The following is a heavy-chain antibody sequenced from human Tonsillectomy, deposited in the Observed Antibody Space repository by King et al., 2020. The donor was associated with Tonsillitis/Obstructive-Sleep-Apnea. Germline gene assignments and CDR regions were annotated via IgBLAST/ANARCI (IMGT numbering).Heavy chain of an antibody. CDR3: AREDYIWGSYRGAFDI. Sequence: VQLVESGGGVVQPGRSLRLSCAASGFTFSSYDMHWVRQAPGKGLEWVAVISYDGSNKYYADSVKGRFTISRDNSKNTLYLQMNSLRAEDTAVYYCAREDYIWGSYRGAFDIWGQGTMVTVSS. D-gene: IGHD3-16*02. J-gene: IGHJ3*02. V-gene: IGHV3-30*01. CDR1: GFTFSSYD. CDR2: ISYDGSNK.